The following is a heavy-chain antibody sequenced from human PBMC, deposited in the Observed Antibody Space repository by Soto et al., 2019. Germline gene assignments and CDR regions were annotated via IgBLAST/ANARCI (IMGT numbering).Heavy chain of an antibody. D-gene: IGHD5-18*01. V-gene: IGHV1-2*02. CDR2: INPNSGGT. J-gene: IGHJ5*02. CDR1: GYTFTGYY. CDR3: TRCATAMVKGKTPPNSWFDP. Sequence: ASVKVSCKASGYTFTGYYMHWVRQAPGQGLEWMGWINPNSGGTNYAQKFQGRVTMTRDTSISTAYMELSRLRSDDTAVYYCTRCATAMVKGKTPPNSWFDPLGQGTLVTAPQ.